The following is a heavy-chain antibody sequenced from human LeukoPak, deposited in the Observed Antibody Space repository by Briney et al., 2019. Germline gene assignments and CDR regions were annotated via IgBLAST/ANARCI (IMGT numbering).Heavy chain of an antibody. CDR1: GFTFDDYA. J-gene: IGHJ3*02. CDR3: ATYYDFWSGYYTEAFDI. CDR2: ISWNSGNI. Sequence: GGSLRLSCAASGFTFDDYAMHWVRQAPGKGLEWVSGISWNSGNIGYADSVKGRFTISRDNAKNSLYLQMNSLRAEDTAVYYCATYYDFWSGYYTEAFDIWGQGTMVTVSS. V-gene: IGHV3-9*01. D-gene: IGHD3-3*01.